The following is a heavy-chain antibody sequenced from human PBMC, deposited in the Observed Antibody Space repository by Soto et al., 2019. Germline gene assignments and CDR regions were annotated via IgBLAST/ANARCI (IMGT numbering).Heavy chain of an antibody. V-gene: IGHV4-59*08. CDR3: ARHGGCGSGSYYYYGMDV. CDR2: IYYSGST. Sequence: SETLSLTCTVSGGSISSYYWSWIRQPPGKGLEWIGYIYYSGSTNYNPSLKSRVTISVDTSKNQFSLKLSPVTAADTAVYYCARHGGCGSGSYYYYGMDVWGQGTTVTVSS. J-gene: IGHJ6*02. D-gene: IGHD3-10*01. CDR1: GGSISSYY.